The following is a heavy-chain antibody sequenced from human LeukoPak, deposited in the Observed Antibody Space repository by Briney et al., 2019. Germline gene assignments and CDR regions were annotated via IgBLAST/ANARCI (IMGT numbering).Heavy chain of an antibody. Sequence: SETLSLTCTVSGGSISSYYWSWIRQPPGKGLEWIGYIYYSGSTNYNPSLESRVTISVDTSKNQFSLKLSSVTAADTAVYYCARGVNNWGQGTLVTVSS. CDR2: IYYSGST. CDR1: GGSISSYY. CDR3: ARGVNN. J-gene: IGHJ4*02. D-gene: IGHD3-16*01. V-gene: IGHV4-59*01.